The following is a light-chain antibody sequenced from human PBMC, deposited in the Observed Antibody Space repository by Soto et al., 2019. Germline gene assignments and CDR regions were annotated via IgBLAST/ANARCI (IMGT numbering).Light chain of an antibody. CDR1: SSDVGGYNS. J-gene: IGLJ2*01. V-gene: IGLV2-8*01. CDR3: CSYAGSYTV. Sequence: QSALTQPPSASGSPGQSVTVSCTGTSSDVGGYNSVSWYQQHPGKAPKLMIYEVNKRPSGVPDRFSGSKSGNTASLTVSGLQAEDEADYYCCSYAGSYTVFGGGTKLT. CDR2: EVN.